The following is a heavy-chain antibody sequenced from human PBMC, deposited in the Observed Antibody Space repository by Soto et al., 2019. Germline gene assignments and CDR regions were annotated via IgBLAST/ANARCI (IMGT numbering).Heavy chain of an antibody. D-gene: IGHD4-17*01. CDR1: GGSISSGDYY. V-gene: IGHV4-61*08. CDR2: IYCTGST. J-gene: IGHJ4*02. CDR3: ARGFGDFGRGNKYYFDY. Sequence: SETLSLTCTVSGGSISSGDYYWSWIRQSPGKGLEWIGYIYCTGSTNYNPSLKGRVTMSLDTSKSQFSLKLSSVTAADTAVYYCARGFGDFGRGNKYYFDYWGQGTPVTVSS.